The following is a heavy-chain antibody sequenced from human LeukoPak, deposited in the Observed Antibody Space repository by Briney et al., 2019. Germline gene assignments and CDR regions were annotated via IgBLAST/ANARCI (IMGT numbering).Heavy chain of an antibody. CDR1: GGSFSGYY. CDR2: INHSGST. V-gene: IGHV4-34*01. Sequence: SETLSLTCAVYGGSFSGYYWSWIRQPPGKGLEWIGEINHSGSTNYNPSLKSRVTISVDTSKNQFSLKLSSVTAADTAVYYCASVNYYDSSGYYFFDYWGQGTLVTVSS. CDR3: ASVNYYDSSGYYFFDY. D-gene: IGHD3-22*01. J-gene: IGHJ4*02.